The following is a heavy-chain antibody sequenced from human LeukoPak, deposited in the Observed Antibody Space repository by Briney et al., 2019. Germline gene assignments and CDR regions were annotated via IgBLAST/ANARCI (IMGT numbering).Heavy chain of an antibody. CDR1: GFTFSSYE. J-gene: IGHJ1*01. Sequence: PGGSLRLSCAASGFTFSSYEMNWVRQAPGKGLEWVSYISSSGSTIYYADSVKGRFTISRDNSKNTLFLQMNSLRPEDTAVYYCANCVWGSYRYLEHWGQGTLVTVSS. CDR2: ISSSGSTI. D-gene: IGHD3-16*02. V-gene: IGHV3-48*03. CDR3: ANCVWGSYRYLEH.